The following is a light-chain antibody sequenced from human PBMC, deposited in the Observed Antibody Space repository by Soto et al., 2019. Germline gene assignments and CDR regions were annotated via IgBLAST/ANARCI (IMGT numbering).Light chain of an antibody. Sequence: AIRMTQSPSSFSASTGDRVTITCRASQGISSYLAWYQQKPGKAPKLLIYAASTLQSGVPSRFSGSGSGTDLTLTISCLQSEDFATYCCQQYYSYPPNTFGQGTRLEMK. J-gene: IGKJ5*01. V-gene: IGKV1-8*01. CDR1: QGISSY. CDR2: AAS. CDR3: QQYYSYPPNT.